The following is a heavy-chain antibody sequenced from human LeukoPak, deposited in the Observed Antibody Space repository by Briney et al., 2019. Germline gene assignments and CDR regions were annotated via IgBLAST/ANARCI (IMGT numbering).Heavy chain of an antibody. V-gene: IGHV3-53*04. Sequence: SGGSLRLSCVASGFTVSSNYMSWVRQAPGKGLEWVSVIYSAGNTYYADSVKGRFTISRHNSENTLYPHMNSLRVEDTAVYFCARGGTPGYSSGRIDYWGQGTLVTVSS. CDR2: IYSAGNT. D-gene: IGHD6-19*01. J-gene: IGHJ4*02. CDR1: GFTVSSNY. CDR3: ARGGTPGYSSGRIDY.